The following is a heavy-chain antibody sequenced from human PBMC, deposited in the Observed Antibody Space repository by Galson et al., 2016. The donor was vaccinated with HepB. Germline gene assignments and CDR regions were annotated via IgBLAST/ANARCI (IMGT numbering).Heavy chain of an antibody. J-gene: IGHJ4*02. CDR1: GFAFGSYA. D-gene: IGHD4-17*01. CDR2: MSATRGDT. CDR3: ARDVPDAVRRPSPSKRPFYFDS. V-gene: IGHV3-23*01. Sequence: SLRLSCAASGFAFGSYAMTWVRQAPGKGLEWVSSMSATRGDTYYADSVKGRFSISRDNSKNTLFLQLNSLRADDTAIYYCARDVPDAVRRPSPSKRPFYFDSWGQGTLVTVSS.